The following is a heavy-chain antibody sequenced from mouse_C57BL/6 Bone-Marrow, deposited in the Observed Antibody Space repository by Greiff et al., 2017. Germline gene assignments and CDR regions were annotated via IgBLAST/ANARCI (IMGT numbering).Heavy chain of an antibody. Sequence: EVKLMESGGGLVQPGGSLSLSCAASGFTFTDYYMSWVRQPPGKALEWLGFIRNKANGYTTEYSASVKGRFTISRDNSQSILYLQMNALRAEDSATYYCASIYYDYPYDVWCTGTTVTVSS. V-gene: IGHV7-3*01. CDR3: ASIYYDYPYDV. D-gene: IGHD2-4*01. CDR1: GFTFTDYY. J-gene: IGHJ1*03. CDR2: IRNKANGYTT.